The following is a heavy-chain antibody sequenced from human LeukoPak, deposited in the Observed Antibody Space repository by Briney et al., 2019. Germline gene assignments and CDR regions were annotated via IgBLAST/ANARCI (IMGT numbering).Heavy chain of an antibody. J-gene: IGHJ4*02. Sequence: GGSLRLSCAASGFTFSSYGMHWVRQAPGKGLEWVAVISYDGSNKYYADSVKGRFTISRDNAKNSLYLQMNSLRAEDTAVYYCAALLGDFWSGYYFDYWGQGTLVTVSS. V-gene: IGHV3-30*03. D-gene: IGHD3-3*01. CDR3: AALLGDFWSGYYFDY. CDR1: GFTFSSYG. CDR2: ISYDGSNK.